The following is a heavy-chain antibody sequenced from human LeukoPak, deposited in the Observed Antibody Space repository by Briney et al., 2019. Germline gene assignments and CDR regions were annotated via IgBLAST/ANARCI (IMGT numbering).Heavy chain of an antibody. CDR3: ARDWAAAGTGFDY. D-gene: IGHD6-13*01. J-gene: IGHJ4*02. CDR2: IYYSGST. Sequence: SETLSLTCTVSGGSISSSSYYWGWIRQPPGKGLEWIGSIYYSGSTYYNPSLKSRVTISVDTSKNQFSLKLSSVTAADTAVYYCARDWAAAGTGFDYWGQGTLVTVSS. CDR1: GGSISSSSYY. V-gene: IGHV4-39*07.